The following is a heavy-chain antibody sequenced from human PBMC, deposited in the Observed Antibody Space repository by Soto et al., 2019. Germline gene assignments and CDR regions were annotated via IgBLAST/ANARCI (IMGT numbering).Heavy chain of an antibody. Sequence: GASVKVSCKASGYTFTSYGISWVRQAPGQGLEWMGWISAYNGNTNYAQKLQGRVTMTTDTSTSTAHMELRSLRSDDTAVYYCARDPSYYGDYPRGTFDYWRQRTLVTVSS. CDR2: ISAYNGNT. V-gene: IGHV1-18*01. J-gene: IGHJ4*02. D-gene: IGHD4-17*01. CDR3: ARDPSYYGDYPRGTFDY. CDR1: GYTFTSYG.